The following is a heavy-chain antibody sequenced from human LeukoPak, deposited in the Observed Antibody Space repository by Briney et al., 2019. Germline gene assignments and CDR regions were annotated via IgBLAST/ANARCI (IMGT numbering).Heavy chain of an antibody. Sequence: ASETLSLTCTVSGGSSSSYYWSWIRQPAGKGLEWIGRIYTSGSTNYNPSLKSRVTMSVDTSKNQSSLKLSSVTAADTAVYYCAREGYYGSGSYYNFDYWGQGTLVTVSS. CDR3: AREGYYGSGSYYNFDY. CDR2: IYTSGST. D-gene: IGHD3-10*01. V-gene: IGHV4-4*07. J-gene: IGHJ4*02. CDR1: GGSSSSYY.